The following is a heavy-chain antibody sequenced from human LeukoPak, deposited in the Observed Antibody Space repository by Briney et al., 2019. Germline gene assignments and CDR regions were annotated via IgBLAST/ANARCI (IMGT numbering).Heavy chain of an antibody. J-gene: IGHJ4*02. CDR2: IYYGGST. D-gene: IGHD3-3*01. Sequence: PSETLSLTCPVSGDSISSSSDFWGWIRQPPGKGLEWIRSIYYGGSTNYNPSLKSRVTISVDTSKNQLSLKVRSVTAADTAVYYCARLSRGFWSGLRDSWGQGTLVTVSS. V-gene: IGHV4-39*07. CDR3: ARLSRGFWSGLRDS. CDR1: GDSISSSSDF.